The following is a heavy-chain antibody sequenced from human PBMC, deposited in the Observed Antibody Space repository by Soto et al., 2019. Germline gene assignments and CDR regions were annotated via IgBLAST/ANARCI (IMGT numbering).Heavy chain of an antibody. J-gene: IGHJ6*03. CDR3: TRELQDYGDHNYYYYYMDV. D-gene: IGHD4-17*01. CDR2: IRSKAYGGTT. CDR1: GFTFGDYA. V-gene: IGHV3-49*03. Sequence: GGSLRLSCTASGFTFGDYAMSWFRQAPGKGLEWVGFIRSKAYGGTTEYAASVKGRFTISRDDSKSIAYLQMNSLKTEDTAVYYCTRELQDYGDHNYYYYYMDVWGKGTTVTVSS.